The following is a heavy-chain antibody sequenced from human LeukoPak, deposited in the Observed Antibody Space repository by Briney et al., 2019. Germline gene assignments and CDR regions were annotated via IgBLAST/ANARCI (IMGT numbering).Heavy chain of an antibody. V-gene: IGHV3-64D*06. Sequence: GGSLRLSCSASGFPFNTHFMHWVRQTPGRALEYVSTISTNGETTFYADSVTGRFTISRDNSQNTLYLQMSSLRPDDTAVYYCVKDLSGTWSFDYWGQGTLVTVSS. CDR3: VKDLSGTWSFDY. D-gene: IGHD1-26*01. CDR1: GFPFNTHF. J-gene: IGHJ4*02. CDR2: ISTNGETT.